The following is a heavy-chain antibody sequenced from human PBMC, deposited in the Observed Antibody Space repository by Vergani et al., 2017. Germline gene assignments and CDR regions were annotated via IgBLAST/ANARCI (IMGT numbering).Heavy chain of an antibody. Sequence: QVQLVESGGGVVQPVGSLRLPCVASGFSVSNSGMHLVRQTPGKGLEWVAFIQYDGSDIFYADFVEGRFTISRDNSKNSLYLQMRSLRFDDTAVYYCANEGSANRIRGWLDHWGQGALVTVSS. D-gene: IGHD3-10*01. J-gene: IGHJ4*02. CDR1: GFSVSNSG. V-gene: IGHV3-30*02. CDR3: ANEGSANRIRGWLDH. CDR2: IQYDGSDI.